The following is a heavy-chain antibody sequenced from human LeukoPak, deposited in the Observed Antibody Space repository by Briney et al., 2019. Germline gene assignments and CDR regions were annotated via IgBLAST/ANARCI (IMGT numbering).Heavy chain of an antibody. CDR2: IYYSGST. J-gene: IGHJ4*02. D-gene: IGHD1-14*01. CDR3: VNYNRDRRSYSFDY. V-gene: IGHV4-59*08. Sequence: SETLSLTCTVSGGSMSNHYWSWIRQSPGKGLEWIGYIYYSGSTNYNPSLQSRVSMSLDTSKNQFSLRLSSVTATDTAVYYCVNYNRDRRSYSFDYWGQGTLVTASS. CDR1: GGSMSNHY.